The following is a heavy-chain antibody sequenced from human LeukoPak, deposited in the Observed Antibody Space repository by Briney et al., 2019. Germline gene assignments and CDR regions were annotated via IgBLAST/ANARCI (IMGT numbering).Heavy chain of an antibody. CDR3: GRDFWYGFDY. CDR2: ISQDGTGN. Sequence: PGRSLRLSCAASGFTFSNYAFHWVRQAPGKGLEWLTVISQDGTGNWYADSVKGRFTISRDNSENTVYLQMNSLRLEDTAVYYCGRDFWYGFDYCGQGTLVAVSS. V-gene: IGHV3-30-3*01. J-gene: IGHJ4*02. CDR1: GFTFSNYA. D-gene: IGHD6-13*01.